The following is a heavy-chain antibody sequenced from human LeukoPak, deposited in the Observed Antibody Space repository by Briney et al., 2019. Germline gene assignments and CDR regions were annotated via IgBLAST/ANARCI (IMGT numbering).Heavy chain of an antibody. CDR3: ARKVQLERRGTDYYGMDV. V-gene: IGHV1-69*01. D-gene: IGHD1-1*01. Sequence: GASVKVSCKASGGTFSSYAISWVRQAPGQGLEWMGGIIPIFGTANYAQKFQGRVTITADESTSTAYMELSSLRSEDTAVYYCARKVQLERRGTDYYGMDVWGKGTTVTVSS. J-gene: IGHJ6*04. CDR2: IIPIFGTA. CDR1: GGTFSSYA.